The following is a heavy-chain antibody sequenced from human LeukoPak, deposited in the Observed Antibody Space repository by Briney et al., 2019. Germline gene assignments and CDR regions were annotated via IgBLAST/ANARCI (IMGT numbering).Heavy chain of an antibody. CDR1: GGSFSGYY. D-gene: IGHD1-14*01. CDR2: INHSGST. Sequence: SETLSLTCAVYGGSFSGYYWSWIRQPPGKGLEWIGEINHSGSTNYNPSLKSRVTISVDTSKNQFSLKLSSVTAADTAVYYCARRSIKDEGFDPWGQGTLVTVSS. V-gene: IGHV4-34*01. J-gene: IGHJ5*02. CDR3: ARRSIKDEGFDP.